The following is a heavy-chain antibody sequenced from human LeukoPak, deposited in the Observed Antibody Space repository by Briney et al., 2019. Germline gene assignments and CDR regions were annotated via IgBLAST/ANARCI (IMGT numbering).Heavy chain of an antibody. V-gene: IGHV5-51*01. J-gene: IGHJ4*02. CDR1: GYRFTSYW. CDR3: ARLSGYSSSSSFDY. D-gene: IGHD6-6*01. Sequence: GESLKISCKGSGYRFTSYWIGWVRQLPGKGLEWMGIIYPGDSDTRYSPSFQGQVTISADKSISTAYLQWSSLKASGTAMYYCARLSGYSSSSSFDYWGQGTLVTVSS. CDR2: IYPGDSDT.